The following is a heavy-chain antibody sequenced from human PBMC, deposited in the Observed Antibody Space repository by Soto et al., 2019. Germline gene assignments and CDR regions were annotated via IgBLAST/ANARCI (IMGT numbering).Heavy chain of an antibody. CDR2: IIPIFGTS. D-gene: IGHD1-1*01. Sequence: QVQLVQSGAEVKKPGSSVKVSCKASGGTFSSYAISWVRQAPGQGLEWVGGIIPIFGTSNYAQKFQGRVTITADESTSTAYMELSSLRSEDKAVYYFARDNRDVEMATTTYYFDYWGQGTLVTVSS. CDR3: ARDNRDVEMATTTYYFDY. V-gene: IGHV1-69*12. CDR1: GGTFSSYA. J-gene: IGHJ4*02.